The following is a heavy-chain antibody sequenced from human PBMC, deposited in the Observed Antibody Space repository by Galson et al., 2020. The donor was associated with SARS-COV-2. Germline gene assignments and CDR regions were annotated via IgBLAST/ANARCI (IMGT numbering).Heavy chain of an antibody. V-gene: IGHV1-18*01. D-gene: IGHD1-26*01. Sequence: ASVTVSCQASGYTFRNYGLSWVRQAPGQGLEWMGWISTNDGHTNIAQNFRGRVTLTIDTFTTTAYMELRSLSSDDAGVYYCAKDQNEWDLMWGDYWGQGTLVTVSS. CDR3: AKDQNEWDLMWGDY. CDR2: ISTNDGHT. J-gene: IGHJ4*02. CDR1: GYTFRNYG.